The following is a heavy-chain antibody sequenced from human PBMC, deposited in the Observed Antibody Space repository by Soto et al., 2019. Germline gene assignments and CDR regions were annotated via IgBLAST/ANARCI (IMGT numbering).Heavy chain of an antibody. J-gene: IGHJ4*02. CDR1: GFTFSSYG. CDR3: ARKDVAFDY. Sequence: PGGSLRLSCAASGFTFSSYGMHWVRQAPGKGLEWVAVISYDGSTDYADSVKGRFTISRDNSKNMLYVQMNSLRDEDTAVYYCARKDVAFDYWGQGIPVTVSS. V-gene: IGHV3-30*03. CDR2: ISYDGST. D-gene: IGHD5-12*01.